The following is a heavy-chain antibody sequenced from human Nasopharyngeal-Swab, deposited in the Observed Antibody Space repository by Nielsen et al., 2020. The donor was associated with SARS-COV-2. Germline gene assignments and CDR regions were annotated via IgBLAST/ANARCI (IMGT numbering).Heavy chain of an antibody. V-gene: IGHV5-51*01. CDR1: GYSFTSYW. J-gene: IGHJ4*02. D-gene: IGHD6-13*01. Sequence: GESLKISCKGSGYSFTSYWIAWVRQMPGKGLEWMGIIFPGDSDTRCSPSFQGQVTISADKSISTAYLQWSSLKASDTAMYYCARHSSTFSNTWYDYWGQGTLLTVSS. CDR2: IFPGDSDT. CDR3: ARHSSTFSNTWYDY.